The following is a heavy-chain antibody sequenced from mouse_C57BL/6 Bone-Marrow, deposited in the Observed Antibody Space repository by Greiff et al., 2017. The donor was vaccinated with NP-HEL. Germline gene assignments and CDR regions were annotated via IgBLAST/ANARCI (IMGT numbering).Heavy chain of an antibody. CDR2: ISSGGSYT. Sequence: EVKLVEPGGDLVKPGGSLKLSCAASGFTFSSYGMSWVRQTPDKRLEWVATISSGGSYTYYPDSVKGRFTISRDHAKNTLYLQMSSLKSEDTAMYYCASPYDYDVDGFAYWGQGTLVTVSA. D-gene: IGHD2-4*01. V-gene: IGHV5-6*02. CDR3: ASPYDYDVDGFAY. CDR1: GFTFSSYG. J-gene: IGHJ3*01.